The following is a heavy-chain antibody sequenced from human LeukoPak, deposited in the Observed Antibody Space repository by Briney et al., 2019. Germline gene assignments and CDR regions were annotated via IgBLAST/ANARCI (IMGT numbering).Heavy chain of an antibody. CDR1: GFTFSSYA. CDR2: ISGSGGST. J-gene: IGHJ6*02. Sequence: GGSLRPSCAASGFTFSSYAMSWVRQAPGKGLEWVSAISGSGGSTYYADSVKGRFTISRDNSKNTLYLQMNSLRAEDTAVYYCAKDLSYYDSSGYYPILYYYYCGMDVWGQGTTVTVSS. D-gene: IGHD3-22*01. V-gene: IGHV3-23*01. CDR3: AKDLSYYDSSGYYPILYYYYCGMDV.